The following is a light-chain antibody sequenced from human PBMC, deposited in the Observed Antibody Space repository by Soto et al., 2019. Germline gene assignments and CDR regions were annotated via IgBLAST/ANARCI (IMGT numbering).Light chain of an antibody. CDR3: SSYTSSSTSYG. CDR1: SSDVGGYNY. CDR2: DVS. J-gene: IGLJ1*01. Sequence: QSVLTQPASVSGSPGQSITISCTGTSSDVGGYNYVSWYQQHPGKAPKLMIYDVSNRPSGVSNRFSGSKSGNTASLTISGLQAEDEADYYGSSYTSSSTSYGFGTGTKVTVL. V-gene: IGLV2-14*01.